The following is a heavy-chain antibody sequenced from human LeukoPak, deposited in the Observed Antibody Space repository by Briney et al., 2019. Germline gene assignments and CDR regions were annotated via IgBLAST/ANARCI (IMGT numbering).Heavy chain of an antibody. D-gene: IGHD2-2*01. J-gene: IGHJ6*02. CDR1: GFTFSSYG. CDR3: ARVPFLPSSKTDYYYYGMDV. Sequence: SAGSLRLSCVASGFTFSSYGMHWVRQAPGKGLEWVALIWSDGSNTYYGESVKGRFTISRDNSENTLYLQMSSLRAEDTAIYYCARVPFLPSSKTDYYYYGMDVWGQGTTVTVSS. CDR2: IWSDGSNT. V-gene: IGHV3-33*01.